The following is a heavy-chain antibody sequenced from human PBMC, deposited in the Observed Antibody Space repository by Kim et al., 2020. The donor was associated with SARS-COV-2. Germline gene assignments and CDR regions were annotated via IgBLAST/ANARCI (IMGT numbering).Heavy chain of an antibody. CDR1: GGSISSYY. Sequence: SETLSLTCTVSGGSISSYYWSWIRQPPGKGLEWIGYIYYSGSTNYNPSLKSRVTISVDTSKNQFSLKLSSVTAADTAVYYCARRGAWGAFDIWGQGTMVTVSS. CDR3: ARRGAWGAFDI. V-gene: IGHV4-59*08. J-gene: IGHJ3*02. D-gene: IGHD1-26*01. CDR2: IYYSGST.